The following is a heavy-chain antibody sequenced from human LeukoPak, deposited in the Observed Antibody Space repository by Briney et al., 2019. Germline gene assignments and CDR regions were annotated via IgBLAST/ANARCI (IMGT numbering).Heavy chain of an antibody. J-gene: IGHJ4*02. V-gene: IGHV3-21*01. CDR3: ARDDNWNDEEFDY. Sequence: GGSLRLSCAASGFTFCSYSMNWVRQAPGKGLEWVSSISSSSSYIYYADSVKGRFTISRDDAKNSLYLQMNSLRAEDTAVYYCARDDNWNDEEFDYWGQGTLVTVSS. CDR1: GFTFCSYS. D-gene: IGHD1-1*01. CDR2: ISSSSSYI.